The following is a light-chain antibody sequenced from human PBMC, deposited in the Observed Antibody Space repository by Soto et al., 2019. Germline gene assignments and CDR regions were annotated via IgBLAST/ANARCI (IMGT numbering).Light chain of an antibody. CDR3: QQYGSSPWT. CDR1: QSVSSSY. J-gene: IGKJ1*01. V-gene: IGKV3-20*01. CDR2: GAS. Sequence: DIELTPAPGTLSLSPGERPTLSWRASQSVSSSYLAWYQQKPGQAPRLLIYGASSRATGIPDRFSGSGSGTDFTLTISRLEPEDFAVYYCQQYGSSPWTFGQGTKVDIK.